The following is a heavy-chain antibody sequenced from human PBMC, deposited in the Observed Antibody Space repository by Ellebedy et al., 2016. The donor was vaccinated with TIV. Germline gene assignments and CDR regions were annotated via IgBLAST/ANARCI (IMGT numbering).Heavy chain of an antibody. CDR1: GGSISSSSYF. V-gene: IGHV4-39*07. CDR2: IYYSGST. D-gene: IGHD1-20*01. CDR3: ARDRRYNWNDVLDY. J-gene: IGHJ4*02. Sequence: ESLKISCTVSGGSISSSSYFWGWIRQPPGKGLEWIGSIYYSGSTYYNPSLKSRVTISVDTSKNQFSLKLSSVTAADTAVYYCARDRRYNWNDVLDYWGQGTLVTVSS.